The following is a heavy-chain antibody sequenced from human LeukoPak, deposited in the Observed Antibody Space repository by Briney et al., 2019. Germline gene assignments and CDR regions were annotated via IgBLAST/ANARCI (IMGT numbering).Heavy chain of an antibody. CDR1: GXTFSSYW. D-gene: IGHD2-2*01. J-gene: IGHJ4*02. V-gene: IGHV3-74*01. CDR3: ASSTQISKYADY. Sequence: GGSLRLPCAASGXTFSSYWMHWVRQAPGKGLVWVSRINSDGSITTYADSVRGRFTISRDNAKSTLYLQMNSLRAEDTAVYYCASSTQISKYADYWGQGALVTVSS. CDR2: INSDGSIT.